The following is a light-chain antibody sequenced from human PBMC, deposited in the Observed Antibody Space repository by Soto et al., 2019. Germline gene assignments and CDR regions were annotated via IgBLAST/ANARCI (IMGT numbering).Light chain of an antibody. J-gene: IGKJ1*01. CDR2: AAS. CDR3: QQSYSTPWT. CDR1: QSISSY. V-gene: IGKV1-39*01. Sequence: DIQMTQSPSSLSASVGDRVTITCRASQSISSYLNWYQQKPGKAPKLLIYAASSLQSGVPSRFSGSGSGTDFTLPISSLQPEDFATYYSQQSYSTPWTFGQGIQVEIK.